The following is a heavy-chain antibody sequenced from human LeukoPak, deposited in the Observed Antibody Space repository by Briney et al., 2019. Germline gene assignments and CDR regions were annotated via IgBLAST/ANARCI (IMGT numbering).Heavy chain of an antibody. CDR3: VRVSYGGDY. V-gene: IGHV3-74*03. D-gene: IGHD5-18*01. Sequence: GGSLRLSCAASGFTFSNYWMHWVRQAPGKGLLWVSRSNSDGSSTTSADSVKGRFTISRENAKNTLYLQMNSLSAEDTAVYYCVRVSYGGDYWGQGTLVTVSS. CDR1: GFTFSNYW. J-gene: IGHJ4*02. CDR2: SNSDGSST.